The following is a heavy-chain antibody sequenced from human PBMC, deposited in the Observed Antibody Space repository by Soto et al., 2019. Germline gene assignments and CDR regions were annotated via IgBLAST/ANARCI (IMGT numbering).Heavy chain of an antibody. V-gene: IGHV4-4*02. CDR1: GGSISSSNW. CDR2: IYHSGNT. CDR3: ARRWGEGRVDS. J-gene: IGHJ4*02. Sequence: QVQLQESGPGLVKPSGTLSLTCAVSGGSISSSNWWSWVRQPPGKGLEWIGEIYHSGNTNYNPSRKSRVTMAVDKSRNQFSLKLSSVTAADTAVYYCARRWGEGRVDSWGQGTLVTVSS. D-gene: IGHD3-10*01.